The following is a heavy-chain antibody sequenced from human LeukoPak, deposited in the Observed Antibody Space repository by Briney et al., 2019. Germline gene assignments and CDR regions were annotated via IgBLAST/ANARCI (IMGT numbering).Heavy chain of an antibody. V-gene: IGHV3-30*03. CDR3: LVSTVTYYYYGMDV. Sequence: GGSLRLSCAASGFTFSRYGMHWVRQASGKGLEWVALISYDGSNKYYADSVKGRFTISRDNSKNTLYLQMNSLRAEDTAVYYCLVSTVTYYYYGMDVWGQGTTVTVSS. CDR2: ISYDGSNK. D-gene: IGHD4-17*01. J-gene: IGHJ6*02. CDR1: GFTFSRYG.